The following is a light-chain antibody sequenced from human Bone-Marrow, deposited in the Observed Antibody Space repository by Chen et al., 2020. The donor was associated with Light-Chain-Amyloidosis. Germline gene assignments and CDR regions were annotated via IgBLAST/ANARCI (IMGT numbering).Light chain of an antibody. Sequence: DIVMTQSPLSLLVTPGEPASISCRSSQSLLDSNGYNYLDWYLQTPGESPQLLIYLGSNRASGVPDRFSGSGSGTDFTLKISRVEAEDVGVYYCMQPLQTPRTFGQGTKVEIK. CDR2: LGS. CDR3: MQPLQTPRT. J-gene: IGKJ1*01. V-gene: IGKV2-28*01. CDR1: QSLLDSNGYNY.